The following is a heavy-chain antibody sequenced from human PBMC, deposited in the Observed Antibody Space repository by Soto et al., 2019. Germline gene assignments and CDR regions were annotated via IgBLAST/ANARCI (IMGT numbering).Heavy chain of an antibody. D-gene: IGHD2-21*02. J-gene: IGHJ4*02. CDR1: GFAFSDYY. CDR2: IGGSGSHT. CDR3: ARGVTDPHFDY. V-gene: IGHV3-11*06. Sequence: GGSLRLSCAASGFAFSDYYITWIRQAPGKGLQWVSYIGGSGSHTNYADSVKARFSISSDNTKSSVYLHINNLTAEDTAIYYFARGVTDPHFDYWDQGTLVTASS.